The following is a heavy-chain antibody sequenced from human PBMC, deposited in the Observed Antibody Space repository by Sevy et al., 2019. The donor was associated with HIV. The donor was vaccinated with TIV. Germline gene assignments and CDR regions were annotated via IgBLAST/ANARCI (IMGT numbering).Heavy chain of an antibody. CDR2: ISYDGSNK. Sequence: GGSLRLSCAASGFTFSSYAMHWVRQAPGKGLEWVAVISYDGSNKYYADSVKGRFTISRDNSKNTLYLQMNSLRAEDTAVYYCARDGPAIVDYGDYVPYYYYGMDVWGQGTTVTVSS. V-gene: IGHV3-30-3*01. D-gene: IGHD4-17*01. CDR3: ARDGPAIVDYGDYVPYYYYGMDV. J-gene: IGHJ6*02. CDR1: GFTFSSYA.